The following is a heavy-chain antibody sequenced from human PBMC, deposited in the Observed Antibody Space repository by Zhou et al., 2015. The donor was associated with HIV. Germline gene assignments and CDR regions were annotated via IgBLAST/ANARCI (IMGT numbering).Heavy chain of an antibody. CDR3: ARDGGPAMVTSYFYYGMDV. CDR2: IRNDGSDK. D-gene: IGHD5-18*01. Sequence: QVQLVESGGGVVQPGRSLRLSCAASGFTFSSYGMHWVRQAPGKGLEWVALIRNDGSDKYYADSVKGRFTISRDNSKNTLYLQMNSLRAEDTAVYYCARDGGPAMVTSYFYYGMDVWGQGTTVTVSS. V-gene: IGHV3-33*08. J-gene: IGHJ6*02. CDR1: GFTFSSYG.